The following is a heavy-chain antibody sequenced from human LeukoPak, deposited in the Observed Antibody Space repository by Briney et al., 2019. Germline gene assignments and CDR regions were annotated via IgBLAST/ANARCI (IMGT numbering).Heavy chain of an antibody. D-gene: IGHD1-26*01. CDR3: ARDNSGSYSEGGF. CDR1: GFTFSSYE. V-gene: IGHV3-48*03. J-gene: IGHJ4*02. Sequence: PGGSLRLSCAASGFTFSSYEMNWVRQAPGKGLEWVSHISSSGTTTSYADSVKGRFTISRDNAKNSLFLQMNNLRAEDTAVYYCARDNSGSYSEGGFWGQGTLVTVSS. CDR2: ISSSGTTT.